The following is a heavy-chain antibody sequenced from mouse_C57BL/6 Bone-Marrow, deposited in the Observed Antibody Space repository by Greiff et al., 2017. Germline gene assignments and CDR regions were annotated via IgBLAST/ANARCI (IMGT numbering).Heavy chain of an antibody. J-gene: IGHJ4*01. D-gene: IGHD1-1*01. V-gene: IGHV2-6*03. CDR1: GFSFTSYG. CDR3: ARRFVATDYAMDY. CDR2: IWSDGST. Sequence: QVQLKEPGPGLVAPSQCLSITCTVSGFSFTSYGVHWVRQPPGKGLEWLVVIWSDGSTTYNSAPKSRLSISKDNSKSQVSLKMNSLQTDDTAMYYCARRFVATDYAMDYWGQGTSVTVSS.